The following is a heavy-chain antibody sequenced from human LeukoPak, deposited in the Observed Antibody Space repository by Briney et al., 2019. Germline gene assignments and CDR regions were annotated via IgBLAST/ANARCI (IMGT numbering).Heavy chain of an antibody. CDR3: ARADASRWFGY. Sequence: ASVKVSCKASGYTFTGYYMHWVRQAPGQGLEWMGWINANSGDTGYAQKFQGRVTMTRDTSVSTAYMELSRLRSDDTAVYFCARADASRWFGYWGQGALVTVSS. D-gene: IGHD3-10*01. CDR2: INANSGDT. V-gene: IGHV1-2*02. CDR1: GYTFTGYY. J-gene: IGHJ4*02.